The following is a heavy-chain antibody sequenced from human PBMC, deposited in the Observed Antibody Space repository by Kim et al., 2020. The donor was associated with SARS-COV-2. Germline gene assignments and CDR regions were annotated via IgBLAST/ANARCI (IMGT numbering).Heavy chain of an antibody. CDR1: GFTFSSYA. D-gene: IGHD3-22*01. CDR3: ARGKGNDSSAYYPVPFDY. J-gene: IGHJ4*02. V-gene: IGHV3-30*04. CDR2: ISSDGSNK. Sequence: GGSLRLSCAASGFTFSSYAIHWVRQAPGKGLGWVAVISSDGSNKYYADSVKGRFTISRDNSKNTLYLRMTSLRAEDTAVYYCARGKGNDSSAYYPVPFDYWGQGTLVTVSS.